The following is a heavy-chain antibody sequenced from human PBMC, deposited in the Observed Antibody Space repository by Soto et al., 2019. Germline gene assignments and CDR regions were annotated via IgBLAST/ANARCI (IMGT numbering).Heavy chain of an antibody. D-gene: IGHD6-13*01. CDR1: GFTFSSYA. Sequence: GGSLRLSCAASGFTFSSYAMSWVRQAPGKGLEWVSAISGSGGSTYYADSVKGRFTISRDNSKNTLYLQMNSLRAEDTALYYWAKDYTHSSSCPCYWGQGTLVTVSS. J-gene: IGHJ4*02. CDR3: AKDYTHSSSCPCY. V-gene: IGHV3-23*01. CDR2: ISGSGGST.